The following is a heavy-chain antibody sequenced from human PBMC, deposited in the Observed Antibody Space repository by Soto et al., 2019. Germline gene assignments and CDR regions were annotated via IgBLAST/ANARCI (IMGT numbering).Heavy chain of an antibody. Sequence: QVQLVESGGGVVQPGRSLRLSCAASGFTFSSHSIQWVRQAPGKGLEWVAVISYDGSIKYYADSVKGRFTISRDNSKNTAYLQMNSLRAEDTAVFYCAREWSTSGDLDYGGQGTLVIVSS. D-gene: IGHD3-10*01. CDR2: ISYDGSIK. J-gene: IGHJ4*02. CDR3: AREWSTSGDLDY. V-gene: IGHV3-30-3*01. CDR1: GFTFSSHS.